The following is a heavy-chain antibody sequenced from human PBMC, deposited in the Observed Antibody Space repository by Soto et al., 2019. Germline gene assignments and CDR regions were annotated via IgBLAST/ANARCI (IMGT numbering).Heavy chain of an antibody. Sequence: PGGSLRLSCAASGFTFSSYAMSWVRQAPGKGLEWVSAISGSGGSTYYADSVKGRFTISRDNSKNTLYLQMNSLRAEDTAVYYFVRRGDDYIWGSYRRLSFDYWGQGTLVTVSS. V-gene: IGHV3-23*01. CDR3: VRRGDDYIWGSYRRLSFDY. D-gene: IGHD3-16*02. CDR2: ISGSGGST. CDR1: GFTFSSYA. J-gene: IGHJ4*02.